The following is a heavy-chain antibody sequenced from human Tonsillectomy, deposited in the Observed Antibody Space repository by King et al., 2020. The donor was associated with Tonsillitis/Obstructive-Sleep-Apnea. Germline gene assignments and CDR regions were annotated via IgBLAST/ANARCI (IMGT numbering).Heavy chain of an antibody. CDR3: ARDRGDCGNREWYSYL. CDR2: LYSSGES. CDR1: GLTVSSNY. D-gene: IGHD1-14*01. J-gene: IGHJ2*01. Sequence: VQLVESGGGLVQPGGSLRLSCAAFGLTVSSNYMSWVRQVQEKGLEWVSVLYSSGESYYADSVKGRFTISRDNSKKTLFLQMNSLRTDDTAVFYCARDRGDCGNREWYSYLWRPGTLVTVSS. V-gene: IGHV3-66*01.